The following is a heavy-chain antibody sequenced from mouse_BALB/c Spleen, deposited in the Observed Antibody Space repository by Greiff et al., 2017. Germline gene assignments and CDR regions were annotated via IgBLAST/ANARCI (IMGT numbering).Heavy chain of an antibody. Sequence: EVQGVESGPGLVKPSQSLSLTCTVTGYSITSDYAWNWIRQFPGNKLEWMGYISYSGSTSYNPSLKSRISITRDTSKNQFFLQLNSVTTEDTATYYCARNLLRYPSFAYWGQGTLVTVSA. CDR3: ARNLLRYPSFAY. D-gene: IGHD1-1*01. CDR1: GYSITSDYA. J-gene: IGHJ3*01. CDR2: ISYSGST. V-gene: IGHV3-2*02.